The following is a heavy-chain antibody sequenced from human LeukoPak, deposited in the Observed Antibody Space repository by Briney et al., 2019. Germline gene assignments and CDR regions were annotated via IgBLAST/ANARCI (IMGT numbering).Heavy chain of an antibody. V-gene: IGHV3-7*01. Sequence: GGTLRLSCTASEFILNSYWMTWVRQAPGKGLQWVANIKEDGSETYYLDSVRGRFTISRDTAKKSVYLQMNSLRAEDTAVYYCAKSGRIAARPHYYYYYYMDVWGKGTTVTVSS. D-gene: IGHD6-6*01. J-gene: IGHJ6*03. CDR1: EFILNSYW. CDR3: AKSGRIAARPHYYYYYYMDV. CDR2: IKEDGSET.